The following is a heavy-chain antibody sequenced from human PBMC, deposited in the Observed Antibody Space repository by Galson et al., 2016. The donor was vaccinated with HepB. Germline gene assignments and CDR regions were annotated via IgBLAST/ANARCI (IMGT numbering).Heavy chain of an antibody. Sequence: SETLSLTCTVSNGSVGNFYWTWIRQPPGKGLEWLGHIYYSGYTNYNPSLKSRVTISIDKSKNQFSLSLSSVTAADTAVYYCASPYYDTSGYFYALSSWGPGTVVTVSS. CDR2: IYYSGYT. D-gene: IGHD3-22*01. CDR3: ASPYYDTSGYFYALSS. V-gene: IGHV4-59*08. J-gene: IGHJ4*02. CDR1: NGSVGNFY.